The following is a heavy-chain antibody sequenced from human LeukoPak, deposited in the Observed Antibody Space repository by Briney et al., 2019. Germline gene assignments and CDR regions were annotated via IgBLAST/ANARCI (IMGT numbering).Heavy chain of an antibody. V-gene: IGHV4-4*07. CDR2: IYTSGST. Sequence: SETLSLTCTVSGGSISSYYWSWIRQPAGKGLEWIGRIYTSGSTNYNPSLKSRVTMSVDTSKNQFSLKLRSVTAADTAVYYCARGHSSGWYVVYWGQGTLVTVSS. CDR3: ARGHSSGWYVVY. CDR1: GGSISSYY. D-gene: IGHD6-19*01. J-gene: IGHJ4*02.